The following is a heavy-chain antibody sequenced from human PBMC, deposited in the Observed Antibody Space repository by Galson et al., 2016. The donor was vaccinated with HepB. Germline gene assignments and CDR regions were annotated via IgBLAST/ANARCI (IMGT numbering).Heavy chain of an antibody. Sequence: SVKVSCKASGYTFTSYYMHWVRQAPGQGLEWMGAIIPSSGSTGYAQKFQGRVTVTRDTSTSTVYMELSSLRSEDTAVYYCAGGPKYLDLWGRGILITVSS. CDR1: GYTFTSYY. CDR3: AGGPKYLDL. D-gene: IGHD3-16*01. CDR2: IIPSSGST. V-gene: IGHV1-46*01. J-gene: IGHJ2*01.